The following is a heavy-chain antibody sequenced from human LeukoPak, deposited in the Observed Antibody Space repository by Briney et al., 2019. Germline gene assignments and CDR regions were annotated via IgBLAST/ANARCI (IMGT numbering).Heavy chain of an antibody. CDR3: ARHTYDSSGYVDY. V-gene: IGHV5-51*01. J-gene: IGHJ4*02. CDR1: GYSFTSYW. Sequence: GASLQISCKGSGYSFTSYWIGWVRQLAGKGLEWMGIIYPGDSDTRYSPSFQGQVTISADKSISTAYLQWSSLKASDTAMYYCARHTYDSSGYVDYWGQGTLVTVSS. CDR2: IYPGDSDT. D-gene: IGHD3-22*01.